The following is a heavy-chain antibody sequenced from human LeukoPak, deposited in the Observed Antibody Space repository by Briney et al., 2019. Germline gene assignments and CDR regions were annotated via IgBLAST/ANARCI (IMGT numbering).Heavy chain of an antibody. CDR3: ARGDYFDRAFDV. Sequence: GGSLRLSCAASGFTFSSYWIHWVRQAPGRGLEWVADIKADGSEKYYVDSVKGRFTISRDNAKNSLYLQMSSLRVEDTAVYYCARGDYFDRAFDVWGQGTMVTVS. J-gene: IGHJ3*01. CDR2: IKADGSEK. CDR1: GFTFSSYW. V-gene: IGHV3-7*05. D-gene: IGHD3-22*01.